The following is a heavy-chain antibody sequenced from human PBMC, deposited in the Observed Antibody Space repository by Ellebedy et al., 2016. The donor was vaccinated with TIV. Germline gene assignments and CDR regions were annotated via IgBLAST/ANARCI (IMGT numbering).Heavy chain of an antibody. CDR3: AGARTMIAGGGIDY. V-gene: IGHV4-39*07. D-gene: IGHD3-22*01. CDR1: GGSIRSSSYY. Sequence: MPSETLSLTCTVSGGSIRSSSYYWGWIRQPPGKGLEWIGSIYSSGSTYYNPSLKRRVTISVDKSKNQFSLKLNSVSAADTAVYSCAGARTMIAGGGIDYWGQGTLVTVSS. CDR2: IYSSGST. J-gene: IGHJ4*02.